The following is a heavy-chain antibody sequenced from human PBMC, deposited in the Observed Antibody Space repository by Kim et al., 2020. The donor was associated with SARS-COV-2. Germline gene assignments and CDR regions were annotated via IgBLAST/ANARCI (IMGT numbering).Heavy chain of an antibody. D-gene: IGHD2-15*01. Sequence: ADALKSRFTISRDNSKNTLYLQMNSLRAEDTAVYYCARGYCSGGSCALGYWGQGTLVTVSS. J-gene: IGHJ4*02. V-gene: IGHV3-23*01. CDR3: ARGYCSGGSCALGY.